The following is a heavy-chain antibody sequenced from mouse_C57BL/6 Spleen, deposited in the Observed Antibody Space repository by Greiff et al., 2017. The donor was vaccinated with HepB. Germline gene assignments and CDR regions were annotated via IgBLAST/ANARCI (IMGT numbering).Heavy chain of an antibody. J-gene: IGHJ2*01. CDR3: AKRGSPHYFTY. V-gene: IGHV1-26*01. CDR2: INPNNGGT. Sequence: EVQLQHSGPELVKPGASVKISCKASGYTFTDYYMNWVKQSHGKSLEWIGDINPNNGGTIYNQKFKGKATLTVYTSSSNAYMALRSLTSEDSAVYYSAKRGSPHYFTYWGQGTALAVSS. CDR1: GYTFTDYY.